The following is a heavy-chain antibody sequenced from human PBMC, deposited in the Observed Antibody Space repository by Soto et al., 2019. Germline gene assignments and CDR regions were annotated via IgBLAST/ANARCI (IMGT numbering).Heavy chain of an antibody. Sequence: GASGKVSCKASGYTFTSYYMHWVRQAPGQGLEWMGIINPSGGSTSYAQKFQGRVTMTRDTCASTVYMELSSLRSEDTAVYSCASRFSSGGGCYFIDWRQGTLVTVSS. CDR1: GYTFTSYY. V-gene: IGHV1-46*03. D-gene: IGHD2-15*01. J-gene: IGHJ4*02. CDR2: INPSGGST. CDR3: ASRFSSGGGCYFID.